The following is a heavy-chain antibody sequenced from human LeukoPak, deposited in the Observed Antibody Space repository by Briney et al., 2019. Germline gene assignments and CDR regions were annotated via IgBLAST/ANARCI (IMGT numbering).Heavy chain of an antibody. CDR1: VGSISGFY. CDR2: IHYSGST. Sequence: PSETLSLTCAVSVGSISGFYWTWIRQPPGKGLEFIGQIHYSGSTDYNPSLKSRITMSVDTSKNQFFLSLNSVTAADTAVYYCAKFGLYYNMDVWGQGTTVTVSS. D-gene: IGHD3-16*01. J-gene: IGHJ6*02. CDR3: AKFGLYYNMDV. V-gene: IGHV4-59*03.